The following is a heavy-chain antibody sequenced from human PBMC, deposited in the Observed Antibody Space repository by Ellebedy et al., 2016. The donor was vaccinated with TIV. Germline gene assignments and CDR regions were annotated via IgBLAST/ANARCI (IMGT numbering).Heavy chain of an antibody. Sequence: GESLKISCAASGFTFSSYWMSWVRQAPGKGLEWVANIKQDGSEKYYVDSVKGRFTISRGNAKNSLYLQMNSLRAEDTAVYYCARMGIAVAGTGMDVWGQGTTVTVSS. CDR2: IKQDGSEK. CDR1: GFTFSSYW. V-gene: IGHV3-7*01. CDR3: ARMGIAVAGTGMDV. D-gene: IGHD6-19*01. J-gene: IGHJ6*02.